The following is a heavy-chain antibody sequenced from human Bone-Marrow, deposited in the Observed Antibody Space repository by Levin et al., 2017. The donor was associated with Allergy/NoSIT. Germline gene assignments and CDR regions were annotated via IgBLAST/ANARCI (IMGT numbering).Heavy chain of an antibody. D-gene: IGHD5-18*01. CDR3: ACGYGRVDTGTVGY. CDR1: GYTFTGYR. Sequence: GESLKISCKASGYTFTGYRLHWVRQAPGQGLEWMGWINPNRGDTKYAQKFQGRVTMTRDTFLRTAYMELASLRPDDTAVYYCACGYGRVDTGTVGYWGQGTLVSVSS. J-gene: IGHJ4*02. CDR2: INPNRGDT. V-gene: IGHV1-2*02.